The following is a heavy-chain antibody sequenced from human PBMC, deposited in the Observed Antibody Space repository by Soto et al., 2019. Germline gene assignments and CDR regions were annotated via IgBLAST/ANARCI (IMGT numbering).Heavy chain of an antibody. CDR2: INPSVGST. V-gene: IGHV1-46*01. J-gene: IGHJ4*02. Sequence: GAPVNRSRKASGYSLTGYFMHWLLQAPGQGLEWMGIINPSVGSTSYAQKCQGRVTMTRDTSTSTVYMELSSLRSEDTAVYYCAREVGATGFDYWRQGTLVTSPQ. D-gene: IGHD1-26*01. CDR3: AREVGATGFDY. CDR1: GYSLTGYF.